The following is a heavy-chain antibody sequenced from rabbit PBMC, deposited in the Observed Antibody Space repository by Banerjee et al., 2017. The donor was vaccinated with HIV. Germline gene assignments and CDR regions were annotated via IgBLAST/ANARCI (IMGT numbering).Heavy chain of an antibody. D-gene: IGHD4-1*01. Sequence: QEQLEESGGDLVKPEGSLTLSCKASGFSFSSAYDMCWVRQAPGKGLEWIACIYAGSSGSTQYANWAKGRFTISKISSTTVTLQMTSLTAADTATYFCARDLAGVIGWNFGLWGPGTLVTVS. V-gene: IGHV1S45*01. J-gene: IGHJ4*01. CDR2: IYAGSSGST. CDR3: ARDLAGVIGWNFGL. CDR1: GFSFSSAYD.